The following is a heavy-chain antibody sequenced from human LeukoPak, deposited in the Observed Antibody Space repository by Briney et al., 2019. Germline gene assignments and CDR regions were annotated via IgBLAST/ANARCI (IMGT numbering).Heavy chain of an antibody. CDR1: GYTFTGYY. V-gene: IGHV1-2*02. CDR3: AGAYYDSSGPHAFDI. D-gene: IGHD3-22*01. J-gene: IGHJ3*02. Sequence: GASVKVSCKASGYTFTGYYMHWVRQAPGQGLEWMGWINPNSGGTNYAQKFQGRVTMTRDTSISTAYMELSRLRSDDTAVYYCAGAYYDSSGPHAFDIWGQGTMVTVSS. CDR2: INPNSGGT.